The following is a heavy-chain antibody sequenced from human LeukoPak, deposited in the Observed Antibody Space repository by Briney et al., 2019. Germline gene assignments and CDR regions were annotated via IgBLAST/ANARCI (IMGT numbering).Heavy chain of an antibody. CDR3: ARHPEIVATIIVGAFDI. D-gene: IGHD5-12*01. Sequence: SETLSLTCTVSGGSISSSSYYWGWIRQPPGKGLEWIGSIYYSGSTYYNPSLKSRVTISVDTSKNQFSLKLSSVTAADTAVYYCARHPEIVATIIVGAFDIWGQGTMVTVSS. J-gene: IGHJ3*02. CDR2: IYYSGST. V-gene: IGHV4-39*01. CDR1: GGSISSSSYY.